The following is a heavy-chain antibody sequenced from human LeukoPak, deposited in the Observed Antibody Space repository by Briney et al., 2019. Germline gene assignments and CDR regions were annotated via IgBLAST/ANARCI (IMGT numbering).Heavy chain of an antibody. Sequence: PGRSLRLSCAASGFTFSDYAMHWVRQAPGKGLEWVAVISYDGSNKYYADSVKGRFTISRDNSKNTLYLQMNSLRAEDTAVYYCARGRYYYDISGYSDYWGQGTLVTVSS. CDR2: ISYDGSNK. CDR3: ARGRYYYDISGYSDY. V-gene: IGHV3-30-3*01. D-gene: IGHD3-22*01. CDR1: GFTFSDYA. J-gene: IGHJ4*02.